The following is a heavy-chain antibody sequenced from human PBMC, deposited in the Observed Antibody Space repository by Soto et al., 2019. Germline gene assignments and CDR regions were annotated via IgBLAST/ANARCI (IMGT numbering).Heavy chain of an antibody. CDR1: GFSLTTSGAG. Sequence: QITLKESGPTLVKPTQTLTLTCAFSGFSLTTSGAGVGWIRQTPGKALEWLALIYWDDDKRYSPSLKTRLIITKDSSKNQVVLIMTHMDPVDTATYYCAYTSLKDDYIYWFDPWGQGTLVTVSS. CDR2: IYWDDDK. D-gene: IGHD4-4*01. CDR3: AYTSLKDDYIYWFDP. J-gene: IGHJ5*02. V-gene: IGHV2-5*02.